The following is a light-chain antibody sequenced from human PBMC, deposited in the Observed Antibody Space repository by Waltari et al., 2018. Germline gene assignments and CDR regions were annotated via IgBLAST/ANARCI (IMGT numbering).Light chain of an antibody. CDR2: YDN. CDR1: NIGSKS. V-gene: IGLV3-21*04. Sequence: SYVLTQPPSVSVAPGKTARSTCGGNNIGSKSVHWYQQKPGQAPVLVIYYDNDRPSGIPERFSGSNSWNTATLTISRVEAGDEADYYCQVWDSSSDHVVFGGGTKLTVL. CDR3: QVWDSSSDHVV. J-gene: IGLJ2*01.